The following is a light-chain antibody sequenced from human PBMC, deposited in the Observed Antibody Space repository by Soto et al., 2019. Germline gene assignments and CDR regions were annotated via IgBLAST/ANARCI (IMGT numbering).Light chain of an antibody. CDR1: QGISNS. CDR3: QTHSSAPFT. V-gene: IGKV1-27*01. CDR2: SAS. J-gene: IGKJ3*01. Sequence: DIQMTQSPSALSASVGDRVTITCRASQGISNSLAWYQQKPGKVPKLLIYSASTLQSGVPSRFSGSGSGTDFTLTISSLQPEDVATYYFQTHSSAPFTFGPGTKVDIK.